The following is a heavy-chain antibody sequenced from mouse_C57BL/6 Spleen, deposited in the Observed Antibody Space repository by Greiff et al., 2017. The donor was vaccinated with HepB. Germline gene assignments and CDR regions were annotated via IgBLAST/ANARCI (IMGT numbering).Heavy chain of an antibody. Sequence: EVQVVEPGGGLVKPGGSLKLSCAASGYTFSDYGMHWVRQAPEKGLEWVAYISSGSSTIYYADTLKGRYTISIDNAKNTLFLQLTSLRSEDTAMYYCARYYYGSSPYYAMDYWGQGTSVTVSS. D-gene: IGHD1-1*01. CDR2: ISSGSSTI. J-gene: IGHJ4*01. CDR1: GYTFSDYG. V-gene: IGHV5-17*01. CDR3: ARYYYGSSPYYAMDY.